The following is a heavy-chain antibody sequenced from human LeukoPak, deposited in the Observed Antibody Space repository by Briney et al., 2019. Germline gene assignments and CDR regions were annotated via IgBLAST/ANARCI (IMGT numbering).Heavy chain of an antibody. CDR3: ARDLTSIVGATEVDY. J-gene: IGHJ4*02. D-gene: IGHD1-26*01. CDR2: ISAYNGNT. V-gene: IGHV1-18*01. Sequence: ASVKVSCKASGYTFTSYGISWMRQAPGQGLEWMGWISAYNGNTNYAQKLQGRVTMTTDTSTSTAYMELRSLRSDDTAVYYCARDLTSIVGATEVDYWGQGTLVTVSS. CDR1: GYTFTSYG.